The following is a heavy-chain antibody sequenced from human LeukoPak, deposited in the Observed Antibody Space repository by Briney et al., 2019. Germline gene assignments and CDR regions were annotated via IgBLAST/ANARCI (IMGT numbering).Heavy chain of an antibody. CDR2: MEYDGSHE. CDR3: AKAGGAVYYDRSGYVRLAY. J-gene: IGHJ4*02. Sequence: GGSLRLSCAASGFNFRSYAMHWVRQAPGKGLEWVAFMEYDGSHESHVESVKGRFTISRDNAKNTLYLEMKSLRTDDTALYYCAKAGGAVYYDRSGYVRLAYWGQGTLVTVSS. D-gene: IGHD3-22*01. V-gene: IGHV3-30*02. CDR1: GFNFRSYA.